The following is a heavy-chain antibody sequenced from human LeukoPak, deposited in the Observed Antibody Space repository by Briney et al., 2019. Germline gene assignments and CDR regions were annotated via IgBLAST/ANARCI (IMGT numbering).Heavy chain of an antibody. V-gene: IGHV1-24*01. CDR3: STDSGRSYFYFDF. J-gene: IGHJ4*02. CDR1: GFGLSVLS. D-gene: IGHD3-10*01. Sequence: GASVKVSCKISGFGLSVLSIHWMRQAPGKGLEWVGGIRPETGEPIFAQKFRGRVTITEHTFTDTGYLELRGLTSEDTAVYYCSTDSGRSYFYFDFWGQGTLVTVSS. CDR2: IRPETGEP.